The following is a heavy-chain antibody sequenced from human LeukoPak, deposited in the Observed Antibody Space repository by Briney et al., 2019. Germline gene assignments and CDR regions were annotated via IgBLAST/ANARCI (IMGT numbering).Heavy chain of an antibody. D-gene: IGHD3-3*01. V-gene: IGHV1-69*05. Sequence: VASVKVSCKASGGTFSSYAISWVRQAPGQGLEWMGGIIPIFDTANYAQKLQGRVTMTTDTSTSTAYMELRSLRSDDTAVYYCARDRFLEWLWAYYFDYWGQGTLVTVSS. CDR2: IIPIFDTA. J-gene: IGHJ4*02. CDR1: GGTFSSYA. CDR3: ARDRFLEWLWAYYFDY.